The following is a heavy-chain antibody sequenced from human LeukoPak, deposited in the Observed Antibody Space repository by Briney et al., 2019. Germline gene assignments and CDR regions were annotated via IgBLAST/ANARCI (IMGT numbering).Heavy chain of an antibody. V-gene: IGHV3-30*03. CDR1: EFTFSSYG. CDR2: ISYDGSNK. Sequence: PGGSLRLSCAASEFTFSSYGMHWVRQAPGKGLEWVAVISYDGSNKYYADSVKGRFTISRDNSKNTLYLQMNSLRAEDTAVYYCAREVVRYCSSTSCPRLDYWGQGTLVTVSS. J-gene: IGHJ4*02. D-gene: IGHD2-2*01. CDR3: AREVVRYCSSTSCPRLDY.